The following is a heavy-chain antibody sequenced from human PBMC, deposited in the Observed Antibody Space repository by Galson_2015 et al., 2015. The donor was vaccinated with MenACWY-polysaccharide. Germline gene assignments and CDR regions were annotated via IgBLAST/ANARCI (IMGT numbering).Heavy chain of an antibody. CDR3: ARDPVDGSGHFDY. V-gene: IGHV3-74*01. J-gene: IGHJ4*02. Sequence: SLRLSCAASGFTFSSYWMHWVRQVPGKGLMWVSRIKGDGSSIIYADSVKGRFTISRDNTKNTVWLQTNSLRVEDTAVYYCARDPVDGSGHFDYWGQGTLVTVSS. CDR2: IKGDGSSI. D-gene: IGHD6-19*01. CDR1: GFTFSSYW.